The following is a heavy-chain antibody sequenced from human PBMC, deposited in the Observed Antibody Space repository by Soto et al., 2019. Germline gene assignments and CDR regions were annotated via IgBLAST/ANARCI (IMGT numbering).Heavy chain of an antibody. J-gene: IGHJ4*02. CDR1: GGTFSNDI. Sequence: SVKVSCKSSGGTFSNDIITWVRQAPGQGLEWMGRIVLLLNIANYAQKFQGRVTITADKSTGTAYMELNSLTSEDTAAYYCVKNSPIGSTFSGYDGIDYWGQGPLVTVSS. CDR2: IVLLLNIA. V-gene: IGHV1-69*02. D-gene: IGHD5-12*01. CDR3: VKNSPIGSTFSGYDGIDY.